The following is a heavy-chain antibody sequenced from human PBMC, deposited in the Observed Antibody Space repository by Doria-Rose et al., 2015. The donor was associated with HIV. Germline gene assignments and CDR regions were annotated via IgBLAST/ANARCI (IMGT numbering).Heavy chain of an antibody. CDR2: IFSDDER. J-gene: IGHJ4*02. CDR1: GVSLSSPGMG. D-gene: IGHD6-13*01. Sequence: QVTLKESGPVLVKPTETLTLTCTVSGVSLSSPGMGVSWIRQPPGKALEWLAYIFSDDERSYKTSLKSRLTIARGTSKSQVVLTMTDMDPVDTATYYCARIKSSRWYHKYDFDFWGQGTLVIVSA. V-gene: IGHV2-26*01. CDR3: ARIKSSRWYHKYDFDF.